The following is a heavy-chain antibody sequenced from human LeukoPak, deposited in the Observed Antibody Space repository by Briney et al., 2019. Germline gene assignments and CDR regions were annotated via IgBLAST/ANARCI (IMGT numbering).Heavy chain of an antibody. CDR1: GGSISSYC. D-gene: IGHD3-10*01. Sequence: PSETLSLTCIVSGGSISSYCWSWIRQPAGKGLEWIGRIYTSGSTNYNPSLKGRVTISVGTYKNQFSLKLSSVTAADTAVYYCARDGPYYYGSGSSFDYWGQGTLVTVSS. CDR3: ARDGPYYYGSGSSFDY. CDR2: IYTSGST. J-gene: IGHJ4*02. V-gene: IGHV4-4*07.